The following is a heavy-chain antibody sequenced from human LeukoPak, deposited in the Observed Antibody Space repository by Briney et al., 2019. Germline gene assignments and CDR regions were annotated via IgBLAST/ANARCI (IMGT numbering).Heavy chain of an antibody. CDR2: IYYSGST. D-gene: IGHD2-15*01. J-gene: IGHJ4*02. CDR3: ARGVVAAPQTFDY. CDR1: GGSISSYY. Sequence: PSETLSLTCTVSGGSISSYYWGWIRQPPGKGLEWIGSIYYSGSTYYNPSLKSRVTISVDTSKNQFSLKLSSVTAADTAVYYCARGVVAAPQTFDYWGQGTLVTVSS. V-gene: IGHV4-39*07.